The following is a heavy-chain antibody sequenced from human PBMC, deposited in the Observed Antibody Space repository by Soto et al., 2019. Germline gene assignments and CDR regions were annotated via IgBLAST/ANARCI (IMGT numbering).Heavy chain of an antibody. V-gene: IGHV5-51*01. CDR3: ARLVSCSGGSCYWNFDY. Sequence: GESLKISCKGSGYSFTSYWIGWVRQMPGKGLEWMGIIYPGDSDTRYSPSFQGQVTISADKSISTAYLQWSSLKASDTAMYYCARLVSCSGGSCYWNFDYWGQGTLVTVSS. CDR2: IYPGDSDT. J-gene: IGHJ4*02. D-gene: IGHD2-15*01. CDR1: GYSFTSYW.